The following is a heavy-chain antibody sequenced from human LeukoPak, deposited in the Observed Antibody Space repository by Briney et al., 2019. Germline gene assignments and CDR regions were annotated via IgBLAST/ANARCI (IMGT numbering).Heavy chain of an antibody. CDR1: GYSFTSYW. Sequence: GESLKISWKGAGYSFTSYWIGWVRQMPGKGLEGMGIIYPVSSDTRYSPSFQGQVTISADKSISTAYLQWSSLKATDTAMYYCARRDAGSSFDPCGQGKLVTVSS. CDR3: ARRDAGSSFDP. V-gene: IGHV5-51*01. CDR2: IYPVSSDT. D-gene: IGHD3-10*01. J-gene: IGHJ5*02.